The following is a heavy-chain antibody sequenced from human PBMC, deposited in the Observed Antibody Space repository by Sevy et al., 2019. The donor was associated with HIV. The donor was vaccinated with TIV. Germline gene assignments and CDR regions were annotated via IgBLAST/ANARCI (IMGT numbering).Heavy chain of an antibody. J-gene: IGHJ5*02. CDR3: AKDLRSGYSSSWRRPNWFHP. CDR1: GFTFSSYA. V-gene: IGHV3-23*01. Sequence: GGSLRLSCAASGFTFSSYAMSWVRQAPGKGLEWVSAISGSGGSTYYADSVKGRFTISRDNSKNTLYLQMNSLRAEDTAVYYCAKDLRSGYSSSWRRPNWFHPWGQGTLVTVSS. D-gene: IGHD6-13*01. CDR2: ISGSGGST.